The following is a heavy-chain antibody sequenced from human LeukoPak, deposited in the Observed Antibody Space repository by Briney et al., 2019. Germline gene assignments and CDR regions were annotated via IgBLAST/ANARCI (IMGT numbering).Heavy chain of an antibody. Sequence: PSETLSLTCTVSGGSISSYYWSWIRQPPGKGLKWIGYIYYSGSTNYNPSLKSRVTISVDTSKNQFSRKLSSVTAADTAVYYCAEVLVATVTTGAAEVFDYWGPGTLVTVSS. V-gene: IGHV4-59*01. CDR2: IYYSGST. J-gene: IGHJ4*02. CDR3: AEVLVATVTTGAAEVFDY. D-gene: IGHD4-11*01. CDR1: GGSISSYY.